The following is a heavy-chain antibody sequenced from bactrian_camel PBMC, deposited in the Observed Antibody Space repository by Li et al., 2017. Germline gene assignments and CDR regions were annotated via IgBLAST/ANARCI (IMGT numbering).Heavy chain of an antibody. Sequence: QLVESGGGSVQAGGSLRLSCAASGDTSSLYCMGWFRQAPGKEREGVAATYAALNRTHYVDSVKGRFTISQDNVNNTVYLQMNSLKPEDTAMYYCAAVRYGVTWYPLCRARSADFGYWGQGTQVTVS. CDR2: TYAALNRT. CDR1: GDTSSLYC. CDR3: AAVRYGVTWYPLCRARSADFGY. V-gene: IGHV3S1*01. J-gene: IGHJ6*01. D-gene: IGHD6*01.